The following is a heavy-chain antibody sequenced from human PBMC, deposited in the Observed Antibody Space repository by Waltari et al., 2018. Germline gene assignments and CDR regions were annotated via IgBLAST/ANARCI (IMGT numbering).Heavy chain of an antibody. V-gene: IGHV4-59*11. D-gene: IGHD7-27*01. J-gene: IGHJ2*01. CDR1: GGSISSHY. Sequence: QVQLQESGPGLVKPSETLSLTCTVSGGSISSHYWSWIRQPPGKGLEWIGYIYYSGSTNYNPSLKSRVTISADTSKNQFSLKLSSVTAADTAVYYCARDGGRNWDWYFDLWGRGTLVTVSS. CDR2: IYYSGST. CDR3: ARDGGRNWDWYFDL.